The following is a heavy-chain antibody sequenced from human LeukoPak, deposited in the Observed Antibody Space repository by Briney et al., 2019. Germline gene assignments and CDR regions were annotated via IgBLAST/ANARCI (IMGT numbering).Heavy chain of an antibody. CDR1: GFTFSNAW. Sequence: TGGSLRLSCAASGFTFSNAWMSWVRQAPGKGLEWVGRIKSKTDGGTTDYAAPVKGRFTISRDDSKNTLYLQMNSLKTEDTAVYYCVTLWFGDLSGAYWGQGTLVTVSS. J-gene: IGHJ4*02. CDR3: VTLWFGDLSGAY. D-gene: IGHD3-10*01. V-gene: IGHV3-15*01. CDR2: IKSKTDGGTT.